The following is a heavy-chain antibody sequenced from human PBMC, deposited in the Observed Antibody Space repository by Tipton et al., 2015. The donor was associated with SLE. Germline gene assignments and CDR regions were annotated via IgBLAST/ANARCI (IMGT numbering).Heavy chain of an antibody. CDR1: GDSLSGQY. D-gene: IGHD2-8*02. Sequence: LRLSCSVYGDSLSGQYWSWIRQPPGKGLEWIGEVFRGGSTNYSPSLESRVTITVDMSKNQFSLRLISVTAADTAVYYCARGSCSGGVCYIDYWGQGTLVTVSS. CDR3: ARGSCSGGVCYIDY. CDR2: VFRGGST. J-gene: IGHJ4*02. V-gene: IGHV4-34*01.